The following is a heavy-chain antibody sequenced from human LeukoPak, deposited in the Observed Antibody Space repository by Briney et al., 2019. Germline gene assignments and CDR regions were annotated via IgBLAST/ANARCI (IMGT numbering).Heavy chain of an antibody. D-gene: IGHD1-1*01. CDR2: ISSSSSTR. CDR3: ARDRWNHREWFDT. V-gene: IGHV3-48*01. Sequence: PGGSLRLSCAASGFTFSSYSMNWVRQAPGKGLEWVSYISSSSSTRYYADSVKGRFTISRDNAKNSLYLQMNSLRAEDTAVYYCARDRWNHREWFDTWGQGTLVTVSS. CDR1: GFTFSSYS. J-gene: IGHJ5*02.